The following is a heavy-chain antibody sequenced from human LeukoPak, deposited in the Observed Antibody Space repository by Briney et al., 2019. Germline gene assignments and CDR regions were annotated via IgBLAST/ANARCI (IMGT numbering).Heavy chain of an antibody. J-gene: IGHJ4*02. D-gene: IGHD2-21*02. CDR2: ISAYNGNT. V-gene: IGHV1-18*01. CDR1: GYTFTSYG. Sequence: ASVKVSCKASGYTFTSYGISWVLQAPGHGLEWMGWISAYNGNTNYAQKLQGRVTMTTDTSTSTAYMELRSLRSDDTAVYYCARDGPAYCGGDCYSDYWGQGTLVTVSS. CDR3: ARDGPAYCGGDCYSDY.